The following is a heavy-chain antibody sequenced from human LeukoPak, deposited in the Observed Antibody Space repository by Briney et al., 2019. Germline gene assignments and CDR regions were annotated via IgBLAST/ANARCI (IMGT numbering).Heavy chain of an antibody. V-gene: IGHV1-69*01. D-gene: IGHD3-10*01. Sequence: ASVKVSCKASGGTFSSYAISWVRQAPGQGLEWMGGSIPIFGTANYAQKFQGRVTIIADESTSTAYMEPSSLRSEDTAVYYCARGNYYGSGSSLNYYMDVWGKGTTVTISS. J-gene: IGHJ6*03. CDR1: GGTFSSYA. CDR3: ARGNYYGSGSSLNYYMDV. CDR2: SIPIFGTA.